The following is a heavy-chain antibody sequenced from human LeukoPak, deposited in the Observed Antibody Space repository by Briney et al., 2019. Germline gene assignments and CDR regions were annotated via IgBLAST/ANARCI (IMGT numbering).Heavy chain of an antibody. J-gene: IGHJ5*02. Sequence: SVKVSCKASGGTFSSYAISWVRQAPGQGLEWMGRIIPILGIANYAQKFQGRVTITADKSTSTAYMELSSLRSEDTAVYYCARVTSSSLSPWFDPWGQGTLVTVSS. D-gene: IGHD6-13*01. V-gene: IGHV1-69*04. CDR1: GGTFSSYA. CDR3: ARVTSSSLSPWFDP. CDR2: IIPILGIA.